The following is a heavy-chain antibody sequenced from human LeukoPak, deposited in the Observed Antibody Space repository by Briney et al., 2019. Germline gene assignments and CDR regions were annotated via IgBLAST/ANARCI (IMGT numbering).Heavy chain of an antibody. J-gene: IGHJ6*02. D-gene: IGHD5-12*01. Sequence: ASVKVSCKASGYTFTSYGISWVRQAPGQGLEWMGWISAYNGNTNYAQKLQGRVTMTTDTSTSTAYMELRSLRSDDTAVYYCARDVRASGYGGNYYYGMDVWGQGTTVTVSS. V-gene: IGHV1-18*01. CDR2: ISAYNGNT. CDR1: GYTFTSYG. CDR3: ARDVRASGYGGNYYYGMDV.